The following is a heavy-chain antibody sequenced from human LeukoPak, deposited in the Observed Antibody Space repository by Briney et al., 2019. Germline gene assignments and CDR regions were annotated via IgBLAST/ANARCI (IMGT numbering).Heavy chain of an antibody. CDR3: AREPQYDYVWGSYRPYDY. J-gene: IGHJ4*02. Sequence: GGSLRLSCAASGFTFSSYSIDWVRQAPGKGLEWVSSISSSSSYRYYADSVEGRFTISRDNAKNSLYLQMNSLRAEDTAVYYCAREPQYDYVWGSYRPYDYWGQGTLVTVSS. D-gene: IGHD3-16*02. CDR2: ISSSSSYR. V-gene: IGHV3-21*01. CDR1: GFTFSSYS.